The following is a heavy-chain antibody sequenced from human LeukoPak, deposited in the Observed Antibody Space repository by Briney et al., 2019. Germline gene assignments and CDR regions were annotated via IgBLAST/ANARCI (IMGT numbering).Heavy chain of an antibody. Sequence: PSETLSLTCAVYGGSFSGYYWSWTRQPPGKGLEWIGEINHSGSTNYNPSLKSRVTISVDTSKNQFSLKLSSVTAADTAVYYCARVPHIVVVVAATRGRYNWFDPWGQGTLVTVSS. J-gene: IGHJ5*02. CDR1: GGSFSGYY. V-gene: IGHV4-34*01. CDR2: INHSGST. D-gene: IGHD2-15*01. CDR3: ARVPHIVVVVAATRGRYNWFDP.